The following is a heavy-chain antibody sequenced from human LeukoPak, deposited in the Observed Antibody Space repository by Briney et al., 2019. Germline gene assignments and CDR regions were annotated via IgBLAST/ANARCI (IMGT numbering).Heavy chain of an antibody. CDR3: AKAPYGDYAWWFDP. Sequence: GGSLRLSCAASGFPFSSYAMSWVRQAPAKGLEWGSAISGSGGSTYYADSLKCRFTISRDNSKNTLYLQMNSLRAEDTAVYYCAKAPYGDYAWWFDPWGQGTLVTVSS. CDR2: ISGSGGST. D-gene: IGHD4-17*01. V-gene: IGHV3-23*01. CDR1: GFPFSSYA. J-gene: IGHJ5*02.